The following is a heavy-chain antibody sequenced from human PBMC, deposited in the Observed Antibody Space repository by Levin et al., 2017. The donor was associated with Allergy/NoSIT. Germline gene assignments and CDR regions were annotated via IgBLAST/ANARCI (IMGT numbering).Heavy chain of an antibody. CDR2: INHSGST. CDR3: ARIFANWNLDY. D-gene: IGHD1-1*01. V-gene: IGHV4-34*01. CDR1: GGSFSGYY. J-gene: IGHJ4*02. Sequence: SQTLSLTCAVYGGSFSGYYWSWIRQPPGKGLEWIGEINHSGSTNYNPSLKSRVTISVDTSKNQFSLKLSSVTAADTAVYYCARIFANWNLDYWGQGTLVTVSS.